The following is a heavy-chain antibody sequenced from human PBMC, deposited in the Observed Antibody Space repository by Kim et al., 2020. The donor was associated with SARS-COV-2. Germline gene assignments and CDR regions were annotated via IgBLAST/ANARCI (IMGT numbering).Heavy chain of an antibody. D-gene: IGHD2-21*01. CDR1: GGSISSNSNN. J-gene: IGHJ4*01. Sequence: SETLSLTCTVSGGSISSNSNNWGGLPQPPGMALEWIGTHNDSGKTYHTLSLRSSVSISLYTYKTHFSLNLSSVTATAAAFYSWARDRGPRDSFHSGCWG. V-gene: IGHV4-39*07. CDR2: HNDSGKT. CDR3: ARDRGPRDSFHSGC.